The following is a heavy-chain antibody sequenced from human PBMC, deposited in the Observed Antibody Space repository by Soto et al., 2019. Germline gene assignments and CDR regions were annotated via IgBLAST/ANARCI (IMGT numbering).Heavy chain of an antibody. D-gene: IGHD1-26*01. CDR3: ARNSGLALHDY. J-gene: IGHJ4*02. Sequence: GGSLRRSGGALGFTFSRYRMYWVRQAPGKGLEWVSSISSSSSYIYYADSVKGRFTISRDNAKNSLYLQMNSLRAEDTAVYYCARNSGLALHDYWGQGTLVTVSS. CDR2: ISSSSSYI. CDR1: GFTFSRYR. V-gene: IGHV3-21*01.